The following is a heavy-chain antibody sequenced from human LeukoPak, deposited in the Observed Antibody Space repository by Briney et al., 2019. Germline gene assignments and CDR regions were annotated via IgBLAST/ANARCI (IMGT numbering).Heavy chain of an antibody. J-gene: IGHJ4*02. CDR1: GFTFSSYG. D-gene: IGHD6-19*01. Sequence: GGSLRLSCAASGFTFSSYGMHWVRQAPGKGLEWVAVISYDGSNKYYADSVKGRFTISRDNSKNTLYLQMNSLRAEDTAVYYCAKDRTQWLVRFSFDYWGQGTLVTASS. V-gene: IGHV3-30*18. CDR2: ISYDGSNK. CDR3: AKDRTQWLVRFSFDY.